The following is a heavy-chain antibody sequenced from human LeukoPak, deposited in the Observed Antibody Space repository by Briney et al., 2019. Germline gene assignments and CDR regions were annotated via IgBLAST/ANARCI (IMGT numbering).Heavy chain of an antibody. CDR1: GYTLTELS. CDR3: ATWVVVTAIRNWFGP. Sequence: ASVKVSCKVSGYTLTELSMHWVRQAPGKGLEWMGGFDPEDGETIYAQKFQGRVTMTEDTSTDTAYMELSSLRSEDTAVYYCATWVVVTAIRNWFGPWGQGTLVTVSS. J-gene: IGHJ5*02. CDR2: FDPEDGET. D-gene: IGHD2-21*02. V-gene: IGHV1-24*01.